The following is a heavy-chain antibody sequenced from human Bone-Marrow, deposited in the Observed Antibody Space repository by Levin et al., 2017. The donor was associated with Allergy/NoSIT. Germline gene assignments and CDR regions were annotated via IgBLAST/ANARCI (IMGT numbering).Heavy chain of an antibody. CDR3: ARETHIRGAFDN. J-gene: IGHJ3*02. V-gene: IGHV1-18*01. CDR1: GYTFTSYG. D-gene: IGHD3-10*01. CDR2: ISAYNGNT. Sequence: ASVKVSCKASGYTFTSYGISWVRQAPGQGLEWMGWISAYNGNTNYAQKLQGRVTMTTDTSTSTAYMGLRSLRSDDTAGYYCARETHIRGAFDNWGQGTMVTVSS.